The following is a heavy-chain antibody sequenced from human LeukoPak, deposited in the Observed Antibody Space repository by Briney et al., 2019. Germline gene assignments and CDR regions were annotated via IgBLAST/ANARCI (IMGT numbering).Heavy chain of an antibody. CDR3: ARESGAGDPYYFDY. J-gene: IGHJ4*02. CDR2: IYYNGNT. Sequence: SETLSLTCTVSGGSISSGGYYRSWIRQHPGKGLEWIGYIYYNGNTYYNPSLNSRLTISVDTSKNQFSLRLSSVTAADTAVYYCARESGAGDPYYFDYWGQGTLVTVSS. CDR1: GGSISSGGYY. V-gene: IGHV4-31*03. D-gene: IGHD2-21*02.